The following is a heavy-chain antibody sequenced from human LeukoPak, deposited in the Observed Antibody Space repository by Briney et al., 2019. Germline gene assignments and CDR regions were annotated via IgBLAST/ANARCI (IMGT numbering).Heavy chain of an antibody. Sequence: SETLSLTCTVSGGSISSSSYYWGWIRQPPGKGLEWIGSIYYSGSTYYNPSLKSRVTISVDTSKNQFSLKLSSVTAADTAVYCCARHEGVVVAWFDPWGQGTLVTVSS. CDR1: GGSISSSSYY. V-gene: IGHV4-39*01. CDR3: ARHEGVVVAWFDP. D-gene: IGHD3-22*01. CDR2: IYYSGST. J-gene: IGHJ5*02.